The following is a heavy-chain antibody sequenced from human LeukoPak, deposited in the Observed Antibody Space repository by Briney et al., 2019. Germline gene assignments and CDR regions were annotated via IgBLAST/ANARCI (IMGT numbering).Heavy chain of an antibody. CDR2: INLNSRTI. CDR1: GFTFSTYG. J-gene: IGHJ4*02. Sequence: GGSLRLSCAASGFTFSTYGMNWVRQAPGKGLEWVSYINLNSRTIDYADSVRGRFTISRDNAKSSLYLHMNSLRAEDTAVYYCARGGAARPDYWGQGTLVTVFS. V-gene: IGHV3-48*01. D-gene: IGHD6-6*01. CDR3: ARGGAARPDY.